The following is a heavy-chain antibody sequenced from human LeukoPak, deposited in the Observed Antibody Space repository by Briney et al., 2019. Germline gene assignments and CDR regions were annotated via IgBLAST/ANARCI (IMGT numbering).Heavy chain of an antibody. J-gene: IGHJ5*02. CDR2: IYYSGST. D-gene: IGHD6-6*01. V-gene: IGHV4-59*01. CDR3: ARSNIATRRGDNWFDP. CDR1: GGSISSYY. Sequence: SETMSLTCTVSGGSISSYYWSWIRQPPGKGLEWIGYIYYSGSTNYNPSLKSRVTISVDTSKNQFSLKVSSVTAADTAVYYCARSNIATRRGDNWFDPWGQGTLVTVSS.